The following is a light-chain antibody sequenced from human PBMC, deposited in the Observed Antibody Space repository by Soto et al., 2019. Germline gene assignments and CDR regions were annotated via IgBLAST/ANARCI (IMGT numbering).Light chain of an antibody. CDR3: QQRSNWPPST. CDR2: DAS. CDR1: QSVSNY. Sequence: EIVLTQSPATLSLSPGERATLSCRASQSVSNYLAWYPQKPGQAPRLLIYDASNRATGIPARFSGSGSGTDFTLTISSLEPEDFAVYYCQQRSNWPPSTFGQGTRLEIK. J-gene: IGKJ5*01. V-gene: IGKV3-11*01.